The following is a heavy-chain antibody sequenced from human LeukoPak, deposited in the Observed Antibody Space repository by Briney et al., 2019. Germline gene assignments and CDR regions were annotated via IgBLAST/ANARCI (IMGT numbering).Heavy chain of an antibody. D-gene: IGHD2-21*02. J-gene: IGHJ2*01. Sequence: SETLSLTCRVDDGSFHGYQWSWIRQSPGKGLEWIGEVIHREAIRTNPSLKRRVSISIDSSTNQFSLRLTSVTAADTAVYYCARGGEHCDWDRKKNGWYFDVWGRGNLVIVSS. CDR2: VIHREAI. CDR1: DGSFHGYQ. V-gene: IGHV4-34*01. CDR3: ARGGEHCDWDRKKNGWYFDV.